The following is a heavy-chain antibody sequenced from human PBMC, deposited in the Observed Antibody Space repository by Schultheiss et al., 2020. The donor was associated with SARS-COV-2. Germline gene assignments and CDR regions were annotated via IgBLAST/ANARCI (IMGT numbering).Heavy chain of an antibody. Sequence: ASVKVSCKASGYTFTSYAMNWVRQAPGQGLEWMGWINTNTGNPTYAQGFTGRFVFSMDTSVSTAYLQISSLKAEDTAVYYCARISLYDFWCGLGYNWFDPWGQGTLVTVSS. D-gene: IGHD3-3*01. CDR2: INTNTGNP. CDR1: GYTFTSYA. CDR3: ARISLYDFWCGLGYNWFDP. V-gene: IGHV7-4-1*02. J-gene: IGHJ5*01.